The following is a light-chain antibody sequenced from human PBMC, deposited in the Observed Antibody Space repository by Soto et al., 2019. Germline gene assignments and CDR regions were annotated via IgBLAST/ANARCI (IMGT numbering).Light chain of an antibody. CDR2: EVS. CDR3: RSYAGSNNVV. Sequence: QSALTQPPSASGSPGQSVTISCTGTSSDVGGYNYVSWYQQHPGKAPKLMISEVSKRPSGVPDRFSGSKSGNTASLTVSGHQAEDEADYYCRSYAGSNNVVFGGGTKLTVL. CDR1: SSDVGGYNY. J-gene: IGLJ2*01. V-gene: IGLV2-8*01.